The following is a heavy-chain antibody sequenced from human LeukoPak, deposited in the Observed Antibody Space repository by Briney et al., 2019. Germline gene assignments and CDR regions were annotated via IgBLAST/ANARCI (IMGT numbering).Heavy chain of an antibody. V-gene: IGHV1-8*01. D-gene: IGHD3-3*01. CDR3: ARVIWSLEY. Sequence: ASVKVSCKASGSTFTSNDINCVRQATGQGLEWMGWMNPNSGNTGYAQKFQGRVTMTRNTSISTAYTELSSLRSEDTAVYYCARVIWSLEYWVQGSLVTVSS. J-gene: IGHJ4*02. CDR1: GSTFTSND. CDR2: MNPNSGNT.